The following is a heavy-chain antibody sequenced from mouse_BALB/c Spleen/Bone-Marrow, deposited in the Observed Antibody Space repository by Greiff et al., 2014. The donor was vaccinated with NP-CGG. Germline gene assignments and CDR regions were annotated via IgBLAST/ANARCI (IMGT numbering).Heavy chain of an antibody. CDR2: IHYSGST. CDR3: ARNPSYGYEFAY. J-gene: IGHJ3*01. Sequence: EVQRVESGPDLVKPSQSLSLTCTVPGYSITSGCSWHWIRPFPGNKLEWMAYIHYSGSTSYNPSLKSRISITRDTSKNQFFLQLSSVTTGDTATYYCARNPSYGYEFAYWGQGTLVTVSA. D-gene: IGHD2-2*01. V-gene: IGHV3-1*02. CDR1: GYSITSGCS.